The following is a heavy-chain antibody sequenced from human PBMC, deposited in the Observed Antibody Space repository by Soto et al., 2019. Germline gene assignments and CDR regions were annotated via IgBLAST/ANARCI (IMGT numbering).Heavy chain of an antibody. D-gene: IGHD6-19*01. CDR2: IFPGGSDT. CDR1: GFSLNTYW. J-gene: IGHJ6*02. CDR3: ARQGLPYRSSGDYYRMDV. V-gene: IGHV5-51*01. Sequence: GESLKISCDGSGFSLNTYWIAWVRQMPGEGLEWMGAIFPGGSDTRYSPSFEGQVNISADRSSSTAFLQWNSLKVSDSAVYFCARQGLPYRSSGDYYRMDVWGRGTTVTVSS.